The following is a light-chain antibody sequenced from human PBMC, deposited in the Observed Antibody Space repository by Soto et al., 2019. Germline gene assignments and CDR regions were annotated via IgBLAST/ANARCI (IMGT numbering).Light chain of an antibody. CDR3: QHQWT. Sequence: ESVLTQSPGTLSLSPGERATLSCRASQSVSSSYLAWYQQKPGQAPRLLIYGASNRATGIPDRFSGSGSGTDFTLTISRLEPEDFAVYYCQHQWTYGQGTKVEIK. CDR2: GAS. J-gene: IGKJ1*01. V-gene: IGKV3-20*01. CDR1: QSVSSSY.